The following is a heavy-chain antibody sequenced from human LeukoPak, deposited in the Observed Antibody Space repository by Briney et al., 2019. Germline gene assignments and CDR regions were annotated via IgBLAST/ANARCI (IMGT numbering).Heavy chain of an antibody. CDR3: AKPPSDGGFGPYYFDF. V-gene: IGHV3-23*01. CDR1: GLTVSSTY. J-gene: IGHJ4*02. CDR2: ISGSGAST. D-gene: IGHD3-16*01. Sequence: GGSLRLSCAASGLTVSSTYMSWVRQTPGKGLEWVTGISGSGASTYYADSVKGRFTISRDNSKNTLFLQMNSLRAEDTAVYYCAKPPSDGGFGPYYFDFWDQGTLVTVSS.